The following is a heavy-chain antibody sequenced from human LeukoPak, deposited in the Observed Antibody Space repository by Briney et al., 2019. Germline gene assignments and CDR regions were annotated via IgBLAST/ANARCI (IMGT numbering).Heavy chain of an antibody. CDR3: ARSIAAAGNEDY. CDR2: IYYSGST. V-gene: IGHV4-59*12. D-gene: IGHD6-13*01. Sequence: SETLSLTCIVSGGSISGYYWSWIRQPPGKGLEWIGSIYYSGSTDYNPSLKSRVTISVDTSKNQFSLKLSSVTAADTAVYYCARSIAAAGNEDYWGQGTLVTVSS. CDR1: GGSISGYY. J-gene: IGHJ4*02.